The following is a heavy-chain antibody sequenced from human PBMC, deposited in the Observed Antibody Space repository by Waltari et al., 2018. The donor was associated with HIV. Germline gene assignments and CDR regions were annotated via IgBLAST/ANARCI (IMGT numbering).Heavy chain of an antibody. Sequence: EEQLVESGGGLVQPGGSLRLSCAASGFTFSTYSMNWVRQAPGKGLEWVSYIRYSGSTIYYADSVKGRFTISRDNAKNSLYLQMNSLRAEDTAVYYCARDGGTWGQGTLITVSS. D-gene: IGHD3-16*01. CDR2: IRYSGSTI. CDR3: ARDGGT. V-gene: IGHV3-48*01. J-gene: IGHJ5*02. CDR1: GFTFSTYS.